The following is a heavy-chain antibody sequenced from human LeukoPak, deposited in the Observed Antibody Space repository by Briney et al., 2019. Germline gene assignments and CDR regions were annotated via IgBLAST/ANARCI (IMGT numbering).Heavy chain of an antibody. J-gene: IGHJ4*02. CDR3: VRGLVGANDH. V-gene: IGHV3-74*01. CDR2: INTDGTST. Sequence: GGSLRLSCAASGFTFSNSWMHWVRQAPGKGLLWVSRINTDGTSTNYADSVKGRFTISRDNAKDALYLQMNSLRAEDTAVYHCVRGLVGANDHWGPGTLVTVSS. CDR1: GFTFSNSW. D-gene: IGHD1-26*01.